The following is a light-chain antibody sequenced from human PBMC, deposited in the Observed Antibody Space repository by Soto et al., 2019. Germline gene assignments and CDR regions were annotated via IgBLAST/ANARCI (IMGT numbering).Light chain of an antibody. CDR3: CPYAGSTTFRV. V-gene: IGLV2-23*03. CDR1: SSDVGSYNL. CDR2: EGS. J-gene: IGLJ1*01. Sequence: TQPAPLSGSPGHTITVSCSGASSDVGSYNLVSWYQQHPGKAPKLMIYEGSKRPSGVSNRFSGSKSGNTASLTISGLQAEDEADYDCCPYAGSTTFRVFGTGTKGTGL.